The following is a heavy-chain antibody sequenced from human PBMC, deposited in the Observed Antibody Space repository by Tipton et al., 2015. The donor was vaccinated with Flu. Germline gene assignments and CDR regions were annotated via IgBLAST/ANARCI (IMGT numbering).Heavy chain of an antibody. CDR2: IFHRGT. J-gene: IGHJ6*03. Sequence: TLSLTCSVSGDSITGYYWGWIRQPPGKGLEWIGSIFHRGTNSNPSLKGRVTISIDMSKNHFSLKLSSVTAADTAVYYCARAQHYDSNAYYYYYMDVWGKGTTVTVSS. CDR1: GDSITGYY. CDR3: ARAQHYDSNAYYYYYMDV. V-gene: IGHV4-38-2*02. D-gene: IGHD3-22*01.